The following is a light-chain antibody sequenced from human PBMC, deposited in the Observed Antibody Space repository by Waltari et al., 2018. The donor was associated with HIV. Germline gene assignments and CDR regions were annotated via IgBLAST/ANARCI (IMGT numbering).Light chain of an antibody. J-gene: IGLJ2*01. Sequence: QSALTQPASVSGSPGQSITISCTGTSNDVGGYNYASWYQQYPGKVPKLIIYGVTNRPSGVSNRFSGSKSGNTATLTISGTQAMDEADYYCQAWDSSTAFGGGTKLTVL. V-gene: IGLV2-14*03. CDR1: SNDVGGYNY. CDR2: GVT. CDR3: QAWDSSTA.